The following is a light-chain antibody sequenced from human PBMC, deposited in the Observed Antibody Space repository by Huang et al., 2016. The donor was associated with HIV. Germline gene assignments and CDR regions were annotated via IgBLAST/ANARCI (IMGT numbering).Light chain of an antibody. V-gene: IGKV3-15*01. CDR2: GAA. Sequence: EIVMTQSPGSLSLSPGERATLSCRASQSVSSNLAGYQQKPGQAPRLLIYGAATRATDVPARFSGSGSGTEYTLTISTLQSEDFAVYYCQQYNNWPRAITFGQGTRLENK. J-gene: IGKJ5*01. CDR3: QQYNNWPRAIT. CDR1: QSVSSN.